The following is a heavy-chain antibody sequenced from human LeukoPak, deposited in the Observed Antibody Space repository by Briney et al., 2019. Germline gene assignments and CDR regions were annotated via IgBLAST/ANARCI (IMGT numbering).Heavy chain of an antibody. Sequence: GGSLRLSCAASGFTFSSYDMHWVRQATGKGLEWVSAIGTAGDPYYPVYVKARFTISRETAKNSLYLQMNSMRAGDTAVYYCARAGGYSGYEFDYWGQGTLVTVSS. D-gene: IGHD5-12*01. CDR2: IGTAGDP. CDR3: ARAGGYSGYEFDY. J-gene: IGHJ4*02. CDR1: GFTFSSYD. V-gene: IGHV3-13*05.